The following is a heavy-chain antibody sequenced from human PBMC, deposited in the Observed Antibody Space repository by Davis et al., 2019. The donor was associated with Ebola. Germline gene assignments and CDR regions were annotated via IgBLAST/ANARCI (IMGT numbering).Heavy chain of an antibody. CDR3: VPGTWI. CDR1: GFTFSSYE. CDR2: MSPSGDII. J-gene: IGHJ4*02. D-gene: IGHD5-18*01. Sequence: GESLKISCAASGFTFSSYEMNWVRQAPGKGLECVSHMSPSGDIIYYADSVKGRFTVSIDNAKKSLYLQMNSLRAEDTGVYYCVPGTWIRGQGTLVTDSS. V-gene: IGHV3-48*03.